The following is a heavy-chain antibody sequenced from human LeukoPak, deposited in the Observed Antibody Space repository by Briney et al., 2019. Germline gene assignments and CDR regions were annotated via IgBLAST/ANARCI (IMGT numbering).Heavy chain of an antibody. V-gene: IGHV4-59*01. CDR3: ARGGDYDFWSGYSNYYYMDV. D-gene: IGHD3-3*01. Sequence: SETLSLTCTVSGASITSYYWIWIRRPPGKGLEWIGYIYNTGSTSYNPSLKSRVTISEDTSKNQFSLKLSSVTAADTAVYYCARGGDYDFWSGYSNYYYMDVWGKGTTVTVSS. J-gene: IGHJ6*03. CDR1: GASITSYY. CDR2: IYNTGST.